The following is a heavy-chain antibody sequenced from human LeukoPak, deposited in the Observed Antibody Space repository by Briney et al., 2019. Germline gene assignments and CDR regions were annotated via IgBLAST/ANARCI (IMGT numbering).Heavy chain of an antibody. J-gene: IGHJ4*02. D-gene: IGHD3-9*01. CDR1: GSTFGSNW. V-gene: IGHV3-7*03. CDR2: IKQDGSEK. CDR3: ARLHYDILTGYYGVFDY. Sequence: GGSRKLSGAAPGSTFGSNWMSWFGQPPGKGRKWVPTIKQDGSEKYYVDSVKGRFTISRDNAKNSLYLQMNSLRAEDTAVYYCARLHYDILTGYYGVFDYWGQGTLVTVSS.